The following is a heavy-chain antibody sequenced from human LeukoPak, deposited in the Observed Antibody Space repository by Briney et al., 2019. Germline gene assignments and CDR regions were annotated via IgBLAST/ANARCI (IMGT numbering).Heavy chain of an antibody. Sequence: GASVKVSCKASGYTFTSYGISWVRQAPGQGLEWMGWINPNSGGTNYAQKFQGWVTMTRDTSISTAYMELSRLRSDDTAVYYCARWDSSGWYTFDYWGQGTLVTVSS. J-gene: IGHJ4*02. CDR2: INPNSGGT. D-gene: IGHD6-19*01. CDR3: ARWDSSGWYTFDY. V-gene: IGHV1-2*04. CDR1: GYTFTSYG.